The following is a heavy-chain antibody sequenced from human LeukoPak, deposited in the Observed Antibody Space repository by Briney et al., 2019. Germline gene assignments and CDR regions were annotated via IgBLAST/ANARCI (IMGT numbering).Heavy chain of an antibody. CDR3: AREGRKSRGVDLVRKKETGYYYYMDV. D-gene: IGHD3-10*02. J-gene: IGHJ6*03. CDR2: ISSSGSTI. CDR1: GGSFSGYY. V-gene: IGHV3-11*04. Sequence: LSLTCAVYGGSFSGYYWSWIRQPPGKGLEWVSYISSSGSTIYYTDSVKGRFTISRDNAKNSLYLQMNSLRAEDTAVYYCAREGRKSRGVDLVRKKETGYYYYMDVWGKGTTATVSS.